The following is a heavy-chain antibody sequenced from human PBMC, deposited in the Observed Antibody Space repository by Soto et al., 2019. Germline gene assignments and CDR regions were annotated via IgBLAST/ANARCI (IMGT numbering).Heavy chain of an antibody. CDR3: VGEVGFQLIY. Sequence: EVQLVESGGGLVQPGGSLRLSCAASGFTFSTPSMNWVRQAPGKGLEWISYITSSSVTMYADSVKGRFTISRDNAKNSLYLQMNSLRAEDTAVYFCVGEVGFQLIYWGQGTLVTVSS. D-gene: IGHD2-2*01. CDR1: GFTFSTPS. J-gene: IGHJ4*02. V-gene: IGHV3-48*01. CDR2: ITSSSVT.